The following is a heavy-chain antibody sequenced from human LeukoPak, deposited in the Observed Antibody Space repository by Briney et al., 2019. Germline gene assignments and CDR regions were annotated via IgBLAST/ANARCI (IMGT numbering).Heavy chain of an antibody. CDR3: AREPGYGNYYYYYGMDV. J-gene: IGHJ6*02. V-gene: IGHV1-18*01. CDR2: ISAYNGNT. CDR1: GGTFSSYA. D-gene: IGHD2-15*01. Sequence: ASVKVSCKASGGTFSSYAISWVRQAPGQGLEWMGWISAYNGNTNYAQKLQGRVTMTTDTSTSTAYMELRSLRSDDTAVYYCAREPGYGNYYYYYGMDVWGQGTTVTVSS.